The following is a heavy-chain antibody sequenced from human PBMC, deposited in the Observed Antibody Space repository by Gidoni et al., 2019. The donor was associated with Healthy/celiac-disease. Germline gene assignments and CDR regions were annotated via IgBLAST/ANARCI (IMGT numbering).Heavy chain of an antibody. Sequence: EVWLVESGGGLVRPGGSLTLSCAASGFTFSNYCMNWVRQAPGKGLEWVASINEDGSEKYYVGSVKGRFTISRDNAKNSLYLQLNSLRAEDTAVYYWARTTPFDIWGQGTMVTVSS. CDR2: INEDGSEK. CDR3: ARTTPFDI. CDR1: GFTFSNYC. V-gene: IGHV3-7*01. J-gene: IGHJ3*02.